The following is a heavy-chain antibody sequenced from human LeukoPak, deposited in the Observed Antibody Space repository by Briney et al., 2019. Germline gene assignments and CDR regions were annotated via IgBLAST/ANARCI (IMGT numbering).Heavy chain of an antibody. J-gene: IGHJ4*02. D-gene: IGHD5-12*01. CDR2: ISYDGSNK. V-gene: IGHV3-30*03. CDR3: ARDYSPRLDIVALYYFDY. CDR1: GFTFSSYE. Sequence: GGSLRLSCAASGFTFSSYEMNWVRQAPGKGLEWVAVISYDGSNKYYADSVKGRFTISRDNSKNTLYLQVNSLRAEDTAVYYCARDYSPRLDIVALYYFDYWGQGTLVTVSS.